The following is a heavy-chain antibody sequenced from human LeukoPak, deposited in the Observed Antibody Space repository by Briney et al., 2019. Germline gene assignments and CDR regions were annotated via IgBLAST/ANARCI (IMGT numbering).Heavy chain of an antibody. J-gene: IGHJ2*01. CDR1: DFTFSSYW. Sequence: PGGSLRLSCAASDFTFSSYWMHWVRQVPGKGLLWVSRITSDGSTTDYAASVKGRFTISRDNAKNTLYLQMNSLGAEDTGAYYCARELRRNWYFDLWGRGTLVTVSS. CDR3: ARELRRNWYFDL. D-gene: IGHD3-10*01. V-gene: IGHV3-74*01. CDR2: ITSDGSTT.